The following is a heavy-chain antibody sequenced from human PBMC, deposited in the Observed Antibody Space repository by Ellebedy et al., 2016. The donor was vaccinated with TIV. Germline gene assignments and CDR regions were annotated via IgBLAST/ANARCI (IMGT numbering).Heavy chain of an antibody. CDR3: ATLAYSSSSGWFDP. D-gene: IGHD6-6*01. Sequence: MPSETLSLTCTASGGSITSSTYYWGWIRQPPGKGLEWIATIYYSGSTYYNPSLRSRVTISVDTSKNQFSLKLNSVTAADTAVYYCATLAYSSSSGWFDPWGQGTLVTVSS. CDR1: GGSITSSTYY. J-gene: IGHJ5*02. CDR2: IYYSGST. V-gene: IGHV4-39*01.